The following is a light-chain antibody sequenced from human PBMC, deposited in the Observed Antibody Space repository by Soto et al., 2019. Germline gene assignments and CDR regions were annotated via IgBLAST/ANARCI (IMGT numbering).Light chain of an antibody. CDR1: QSVSSSY. V-gene: IGKV3-15*01. Sequence: DIVLTQSPVTLSLSPGQRATLSCRASQSVSSSYLAWYQQKPGQAPRLLIYGASTRATGIPAGFSGSGSGTEFTLTISSLQSEDFAVYYCQQYNNWLLTFGQGTRLEIK. CDR2: GAS. CDR3: QQYNNWLLT. J-gene: IGKJ5*01.